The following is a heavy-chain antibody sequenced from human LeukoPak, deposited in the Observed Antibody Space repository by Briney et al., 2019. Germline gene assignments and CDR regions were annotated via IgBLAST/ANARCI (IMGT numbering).Heavy chain of an antibody. CDR1: GVTLSTYW. J-gene: IGHJ4*02. V-gene: IGHV3-74*01. Sequence: GGTLRLSCAASGVTLSTYWMHWVRKGQCPGMLWVSRINGDGKDTPYADFVKGRFTISRDNAKNMVYLQMNSLRVEDTGVYYCARGSSSSWPDYFGHWGQGALVTVSS. D-gene: IGHD2-2*01. CDR2: INGDGKDT. CDR3: ARGSSSSWPDYFGH.